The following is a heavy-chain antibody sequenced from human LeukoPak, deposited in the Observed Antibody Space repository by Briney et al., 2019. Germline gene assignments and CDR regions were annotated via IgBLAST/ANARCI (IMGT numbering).Heavy chain of an antibody. CDR3: ASADDHWNDGFQY. Sequence: ASVKISCKASGGTFSDFALSWLRQVPGQGLEGMGGILPVFGTPNYAQRFEGKVIITRDESTTTGYIEISSLTSQDTALYYCASADDHWNDGFQYWGQGTLVTVSS. CDR2: ILPVFGTP. V-gene: IGHV1-69*05. CDR1: GGTFSDFA. J-gene: IGHJ4*02. D-gene: IGHD1-1*01.